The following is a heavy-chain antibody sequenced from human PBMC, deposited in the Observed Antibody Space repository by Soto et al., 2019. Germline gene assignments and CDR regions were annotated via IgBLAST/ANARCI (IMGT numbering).Heavy chain of an antibody. CDR2: IILSGSTI. CDR1: GFSSSTNE. J-gene: IGHJ4*02. CDR3: ARESFSASPNFFDY. V-gene: IGHV3-48*03. D-gene: IGHD3-3*02. Sequence: PGGPLRLSCAPSGFSSSTNELNWVRQAPGKGLEWVSYIILSGSTIYYADSVKGRFTISRDDAKNSLYLQMDSLRADDTAVYYCARESFSASPNFFDYWGQGTLVTVSS.